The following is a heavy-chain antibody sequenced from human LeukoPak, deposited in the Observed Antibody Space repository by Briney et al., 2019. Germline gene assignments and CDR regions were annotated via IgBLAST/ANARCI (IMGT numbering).Heavy chain of an antibody. D-gene: IGHD3-10*01. Sequence: GASVKVSCKASGYTFTSYAMHWVRQAPGQRLEWMGWINAGNGNTEYSQKFQGRVTITRDTSASTAYMELSSLRSEDTAVYYCAMIYYGSGSSYWGQGTLVTVSS. CDR3: AMIYYGSGSSY. V-gene: IGHV1-3*01. CDR1: GYTFTSYA. J-gene: IGHJ4*02. CDR2: INAGNGNT.